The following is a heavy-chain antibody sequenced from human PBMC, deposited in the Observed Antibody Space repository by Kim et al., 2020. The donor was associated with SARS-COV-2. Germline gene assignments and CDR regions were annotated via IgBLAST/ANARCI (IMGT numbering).Heavy chain of an antibody. CDR3: TAVGYGTASDIDY. J-gene: IGHJ4*02. D-gene: IGHD6-6*01. V-gene: IGHV3-15*01. Sequence: YAAPVKSRFTITRDDSKKTLFLQLNSLTTEDTAVYYCTAVGYGTASDIDYWGQGTLVTVSS.